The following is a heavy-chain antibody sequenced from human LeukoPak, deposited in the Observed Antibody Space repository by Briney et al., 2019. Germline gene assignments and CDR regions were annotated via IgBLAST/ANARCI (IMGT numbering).Heavy chain of an antibody. CDR3: AVGIAAAGYLDY. V-gene: IGHV3-30-3*01. Sequence: GRSLRLSCAASGFTFSSYAMHWVRQAPGKGLEWVAVISYDGSNKYYADSVKGRFTISRDNSKNTLYLQMNSLRAEDTAVYYCAVGIAAAGYLDYWGQGTLVPLSS. J-gene: IGHJ4*02. CDR2: ISYDGSNK. CDR1: GFTFSSYA. D-gene: IGHD6-13*01.